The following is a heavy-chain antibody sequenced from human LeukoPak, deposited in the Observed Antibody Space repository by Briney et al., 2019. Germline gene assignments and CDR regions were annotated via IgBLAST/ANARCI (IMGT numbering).Heavy chain of an antibody. CDR1: GGTFSSYA. V-gene: IGHV1-69*13. CDR3: AKDASLYDYVWGSYRPPTDY. Sequence: ASVKVSCKASGGTFSSYAISWVRQAPGQGLEWMGGIIPIFGTANYAQKFQGRVTITADESTSTAYMELSSLRSEDTAVYYCAKDASLYDYVWGSYRPPTDYWGQGTLVTVSS. J-gene: IGHJ4*02. CDR2: IIPIFGTA. D-gene: IGHD3-16*02.